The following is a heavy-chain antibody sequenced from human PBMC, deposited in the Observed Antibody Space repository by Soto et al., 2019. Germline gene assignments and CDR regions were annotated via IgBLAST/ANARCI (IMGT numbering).Heavy chain of an antibody. V-gene: IGHV4-31*03. CDR3: ARWWSGSRQGVDP. CDR1: GGSISSGDYY. CDR2: IYYSGST. D-gene: IGHD3-3*01. J-gene: IGHJ5*02. Sequence: QVQLQESGPGLVKPSQTLSLTCTVSGGSISSGDYYWSWIRQHPGKGLEWIGYIYYSGSTYYNPSLKSRVTISVDTSKNQFPLKLSSVTAADTAVYYCARWWSGSRQGVDPWGQGTLVTVTS.